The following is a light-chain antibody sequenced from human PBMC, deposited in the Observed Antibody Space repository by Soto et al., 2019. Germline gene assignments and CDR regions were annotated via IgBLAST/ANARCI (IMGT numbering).Light chain of an antibody. Sequence: YELTQPPSLSVSPGQTASITCSGDDLGSKFVCWYQQRPGQSPILVIYQDNKRPSGIPERFSGSNSGNTATLTVSGTQPMDEADSYCQAWDIRMVGGGTKLTVL. CDR3: QAWDIRM. J-gene: IGLJ2*01. CDR2: QDN. V-gene: IGLV3-1*01. CDR1: DLGSKF.